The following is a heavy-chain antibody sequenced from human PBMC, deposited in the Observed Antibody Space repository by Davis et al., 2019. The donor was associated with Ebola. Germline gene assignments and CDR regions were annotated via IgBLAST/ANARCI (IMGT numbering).Heavy chain of an antibody. D-gene: IGHD3-10*01. CDR1: GFTFSSYW. CDR3: TTDPSETLWFRENYYFDY. CDR2: INSDGSST. Sequence: HTGGSLRLSCAASGFTFSSYWMHWVRQAPGKGLVWVSRINSDGSSTSYADSVKGRFTISRDNAKNTLYLQMNSLKTEDTAVYYCTTDPSETLWFRENYYFDYWGQGTLVSVSS. V-gene: IGHV3-74*01. J-gene: IGHJ4*02.